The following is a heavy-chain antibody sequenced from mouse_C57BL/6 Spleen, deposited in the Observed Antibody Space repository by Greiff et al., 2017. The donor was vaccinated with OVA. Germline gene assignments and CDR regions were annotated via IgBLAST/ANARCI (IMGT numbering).Heavy chain of an antibody. CDR3: TRRLSFAY. V-gene: IGHV14-4*01. D-gene: IGHD1-1*01. CDR2: IDPENGDT. Sequence: VQLQQSGAELVRPGASVKLSCTASGFNIKDDYMHWVKQRPEQGLEWIGWIDPENGDTEYASKFQGKATITADTSSNTAYLQLSSLTSEDTAVYYCTRRLSFAYWGQGTLVTVSA. J-gene: IGHJ3*01. CDR1: GFNIKDDY.